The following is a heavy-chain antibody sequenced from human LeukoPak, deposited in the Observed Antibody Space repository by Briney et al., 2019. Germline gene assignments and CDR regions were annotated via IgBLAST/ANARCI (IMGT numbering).Heavy chain of an antibody. D-gene: IGHD6-19*01. V-gene: IGHV3-23*01. Sequence: GGSLRLSCAASGFTFSSYGMSWVRQAPGKGLEWVSAISGSGGSTYYADSVKGRFTISRDNSKNTLYLQMNSLRAEDTAVYYCAKDRQWLATELTVDYWGQGTLVTVSS. CDR3: AKDRQWLATELTVDY. CDR2: ISGSGGST. CDR1: GFTFSSYG. J-gene: IGHJ4*02.